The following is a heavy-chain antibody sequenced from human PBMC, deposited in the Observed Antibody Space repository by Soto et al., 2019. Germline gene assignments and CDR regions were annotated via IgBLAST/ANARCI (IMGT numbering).Heavy chain of an antibody. CDR2: ISYDRSNK. Sequence: QVQLVESGGGVVQPGRSLRLSCAASGFTFSSYAMHWVRQAPGKGLEWVAVISYDRSNKYYADSVKGRFTISRDNSKNTLYLQMNSLRAEDTAVYYCARGSIAARRSGDYWGQGTLVTVSS. D-gene: IGHD6-6*01. CDR3: ARGSIAARRSGDY. CDR1: GFTFSSYA. J-gene: IGHJ4*02. V-gene: IGHV3-30-3*01.